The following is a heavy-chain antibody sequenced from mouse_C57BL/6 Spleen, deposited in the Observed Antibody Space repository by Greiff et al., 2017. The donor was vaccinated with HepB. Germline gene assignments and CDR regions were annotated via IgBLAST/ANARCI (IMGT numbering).Heavy chain of an antibody. D-gene: IGHD1-1*01. CDR2: IDPETGGT. Sequence: VQLQQSGAELVRPGASVTLSCKASGYTFTDYEMHWVKQTPVHGLEWIGAIDPETGGTAYNQKFKGKAILTADKSSSTAYMELRSLTSEDSAVYYCTRGLYGTLYFDYWGQGTTLTVSS. J-gene: IGHJ2*01. CDR1: GYTFTDYE. CDR3: TRGLYGTLYFDY. V-gene: IGHV1-15*01.